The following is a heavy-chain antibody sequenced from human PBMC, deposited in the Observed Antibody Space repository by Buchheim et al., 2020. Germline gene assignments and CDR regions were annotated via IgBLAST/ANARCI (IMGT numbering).Heavy chain of an antibody. CDR3: ARGRISSGYYPSYFDY. Sequence: EVQLVESGGGLVQPGGSLRLSCAASGFSFSHYWMYWVRQAPGKGLVWVSRINSDGSTTSYADSVKDRFTISRGNAKNKLYLQMSSLRAEDTAVYYCARGRISSGYYPSYFDYWGQGTL. D-gene: IGHD3-22*01. J-gene: IGHJ4*02. CDR1: GFSFSHYW. V-gene: IGHV3-74*01. CDR2: INSDGSTT.